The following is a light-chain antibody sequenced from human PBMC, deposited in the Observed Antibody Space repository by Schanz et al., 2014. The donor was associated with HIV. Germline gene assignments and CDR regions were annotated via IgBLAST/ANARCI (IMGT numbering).Light chain of an antibody. CDR3: QQYKSQSPFT. Sequence: AIQMTQSPFSLSASVGDRVTITCRASQGIGNDLGWYQQKPGKGPKLLIYAASSLQSGVPSRFSGTEAGTEFNLTNASLQADDFATYYCQQYKSQSPFTFGQGTKVEIK. V-gene: IGKV1-6*01. CDR1: QGIGND. J-gene: IGKJ2*01. CDR2: AAS.